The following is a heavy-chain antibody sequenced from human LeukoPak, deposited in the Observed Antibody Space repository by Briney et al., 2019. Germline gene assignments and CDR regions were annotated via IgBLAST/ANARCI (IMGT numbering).Heavy chain of an antibody. J-gene: IGHJ5*02. V-gene: IGHV1-69*13. CDR1: GGTFSSYA. D-gene: IGHD6-6*01. Sequence: GASVKVSCKASGGTFSSYAISWVRQAPGQGLEWMGGIIPIFGTANYAQKFQGRVTITADESTSTAYMELSSLRSEDTAVYYCARDRTKEYSSPHNWFDPWGQGTLVTVSS. CDR3: ARDRTKEYSSPHNWFDP. CDR2: IIPIFGTA.